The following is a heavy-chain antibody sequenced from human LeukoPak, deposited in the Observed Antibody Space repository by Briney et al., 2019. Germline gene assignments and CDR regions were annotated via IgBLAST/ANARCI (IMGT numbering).Heavy chain of an antibody. CDR3: AGASDSSGSKGY. V-gene: IGHV3-48*04. D-gene: IGHD3-22*01. J-gene: IGHJ4*02. Sequence: GGSLRLSCAASGFTFSSYSMNWVRQAPGKGLEWVSFISSSSSTIYYADSVKGRFTISRDNAKNSLYLQMNSLRAEDTAVYYCAGASDSSGSKGYWGQGTLVTVSS. CDR1: GFTFSSYS. CDR2: ISSSSSTI.